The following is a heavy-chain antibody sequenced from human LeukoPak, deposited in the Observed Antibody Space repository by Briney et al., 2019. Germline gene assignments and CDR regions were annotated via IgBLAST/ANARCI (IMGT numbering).Heavy chain of an antibody. CDR1: GGSFSGYY. CDR3: ARGFKVTIFGVVTFGWFDP. J-gene: IGHJ5*02. Sequence: SETLSLTCAVYGGSFSGYYWSWICQPPGKGLEWIGEINHSGSTNYNPSLKSRVTISVDTSKNQFSLKLSSVTAADTAVYYCARGFKVTIFGVVTFGWFDPWGQGTLVTVSS. D-gene: IGHD3-3*01. CDR2: INHSGST. V-gene: IGHV4-34*01.